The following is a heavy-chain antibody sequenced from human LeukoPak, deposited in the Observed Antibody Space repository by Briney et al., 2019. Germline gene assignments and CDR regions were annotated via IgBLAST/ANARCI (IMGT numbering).Heavy chain of an antibody. CDR2: IHYSGNT. V-gene: IGHV4-59*02. CDR1: GASVSSYY. Sequence: KSSETLSLTCTVSGASVSSYYWSWMRQPPGKGLEWIASIHYSGNTNQNPSLKSRVTTSVDTPKNQFSLKMSSVTAADTAVYYCARTWGDSINWLDPWGQGTLVTVSS. D-gene: IGHD3-10*01. CDR3: ARTWGDSINWLDP. J-gene: IGHJ5*02.